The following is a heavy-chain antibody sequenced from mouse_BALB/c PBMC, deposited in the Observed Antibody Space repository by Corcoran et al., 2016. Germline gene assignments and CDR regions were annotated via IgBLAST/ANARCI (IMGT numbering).Heavy chain of an antibody. CDR2: IYPGSGNT. V-gene: IGHV1-84*02. CDR3: ARWDWYFDV. CDR1: GYTFTDYY. Sequence: QIQLQQSGPELVKPGASVKISCKASGYTFTDYYINWVKQKPGQGLEWIGWIYPGSGNTKYNEKFKGKATITADTSSNTAYLQLSSLTSEDTAVYYCARWDWYFDVWGAGTTVTVSS. J-gene: IGHJ1*01.